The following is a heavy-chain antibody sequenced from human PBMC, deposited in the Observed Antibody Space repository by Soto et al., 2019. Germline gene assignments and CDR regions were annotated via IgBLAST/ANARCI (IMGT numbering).Heavy chain of an antibody. D-gene: IGHD1-20*01. Sequence: EVQLLESGGGLVQPGGSQRLSCEASGFTFSIYAMTWVRQAPGKGLEWVSTTGGSGRTTYFADSVKGRFTVSRDNSKNTLDLLMSSLRADDTAVYYCATVHNTSRSFDYWGQGTLVTVSS. V-gene: IGHV3-23*01. CDR1: GFTFSIYA. CDR3: ATVHNTSRSFDY. CDR2: TGGSGRTT. J-gene: IGHJ4*02.